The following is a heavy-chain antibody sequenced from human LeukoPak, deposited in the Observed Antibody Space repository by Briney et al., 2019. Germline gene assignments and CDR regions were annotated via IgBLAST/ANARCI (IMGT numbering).Heavy chain of an antibody. V-gene: IGHV4-59*01. J-gene: IGHJ4*02. CDR1: GGSITNYY. CDR2: IYYNGNT. Sequence: SETLSLTCAVSGGSITNYYWSWIRQSPGKGLEWIGFIYYNGNTNYNPSLKSRVTISVDTSKNQFSLKLSSVTAADTAVYYCAKGVVVAPDVTPFDYWGQGTLVTVSS. D-gene: IGHD2-2*01. CDR3: AKGVVVAPDVTPFDY.